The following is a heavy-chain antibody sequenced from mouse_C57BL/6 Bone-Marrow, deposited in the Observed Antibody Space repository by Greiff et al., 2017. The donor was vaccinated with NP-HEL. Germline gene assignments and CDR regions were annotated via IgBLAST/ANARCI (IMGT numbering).Heavy chain of an antibody. Sequence: LQESGPELVKPGASVKISCKASGYSFTSYYIHWVKQRPGQGLEWIGWIYPGSGNTKYNEKFKGKATLTADTSSSTAYMQLSSLTSEDSAVYYCARGTAQADYWGKGTTLTVSS. CDR3: ARGTAQADY. CDR2: IYPGSGNT. J-gene: IGHJ2*01. D-gene: IGHD3-2*02. V-gene: IGHV1-66*01. CDR1: GYSFTSYY.